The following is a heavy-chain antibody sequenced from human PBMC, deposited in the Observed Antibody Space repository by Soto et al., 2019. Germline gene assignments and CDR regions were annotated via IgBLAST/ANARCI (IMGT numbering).Heavy chain of an antibody. J-gene: IGHJ4*02. CDR3: AREWELSYY. Sequence: QVHLVQSGAEVRKPGASVLVSCKASGYTFTSYGVNWVRQAPGQGLEWMGWISPIFGTANYAQKFQGRVTITADESTSTAYMELSSLRSEDTAVYYCAREWELSYYWGQGTLVTVSS. V-gene: IGHV1-69*13. CDR2: ISPIFGTA. CDR1: GYTFTSYG. D-gene: IGHD1-26*01.